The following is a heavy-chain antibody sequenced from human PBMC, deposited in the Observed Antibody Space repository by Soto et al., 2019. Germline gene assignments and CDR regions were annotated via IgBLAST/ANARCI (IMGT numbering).Heavy chain of an antibody. V-gene: IGHV1-69*12. CDR3: ARDKARLQLGGNYYYILDV. J-gene: IGHJ6*02. CDR1: GGTFSNSA. Sequence: QVQLDQSGAEVKKPGSSVKLSCKASGGTFSNSAISWVRQAPGQGLEWMGGIMPVFRTPDYAQKFQGRVTITANQSTTTAYMEVSGLKPTDTAVYYCARDKARLQLGGNYYYILDVWGQGTTVTVSS. D-gene: IGHD2-15*01. CDR2: IMPVFRTP.